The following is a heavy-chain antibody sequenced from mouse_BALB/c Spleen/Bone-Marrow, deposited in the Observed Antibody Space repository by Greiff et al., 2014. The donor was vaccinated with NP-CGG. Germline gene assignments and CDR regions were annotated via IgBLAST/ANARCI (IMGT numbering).Heavy chain of an antibody. Sequence: EVKLQESGPELVKPGASVKVSCKASGYAFTSYNMYWVKQSHGKSLEWIGHTDPYNGGTSYNQKFKGKATLTVDKSSSTAYMHLNSLTSEDSAVYYCAREDYGSGFAYWGQGTLVTVSA. V-gene: IGHV1S135*01. D-gene: IGHD1-1*01. CDR2: TDPYNGGT. J-gene: IGHJ3*01. CDR1: GYAFTSYN. CDR3: AREDYGSGFAY.